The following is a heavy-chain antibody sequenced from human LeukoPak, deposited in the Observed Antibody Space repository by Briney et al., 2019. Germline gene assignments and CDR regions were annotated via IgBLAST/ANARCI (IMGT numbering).Heavy chain of an antibody. J-gene: IGHJ4*02. CDR3: ARALQRRWLQRYYFDY. Sequence: GASVKVSCKASGGTFSSHAISWARQAPGQGLEWMGRIIPIFGTANYAQKFQGRVTITTDESTSTAYMELSSLRSEDTAVYYCARALQRRWLQRYYFDYWGQGTLVTVSS. D-gene: IGHD5-24*01. CDR2: IIPIFGTA. CDR1: GGTFSSHA. V-gene: IGHV1-69*05.